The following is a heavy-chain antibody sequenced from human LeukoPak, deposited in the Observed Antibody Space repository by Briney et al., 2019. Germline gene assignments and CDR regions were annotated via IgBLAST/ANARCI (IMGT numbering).Heavy chain of an antibody. J-gene: IGHJ4*02. CDR2: IYYSGST. Sequence: SETLSLTCTVSGGSISSYYWSWIRQPPGKGLEWIGYIYYSGSTNYNPSLKSRVTISVDTSKNQSSLKLSSVTAADTAVYYCARAPPLGYYDSSGYFDWGQGTLVTVSS. CDR1: GGSISSYY. D-gene: IGHD3-22*01. V-gene: IGHV4-59*08. CDR3: ARAPPLGYYDSSGYFD.